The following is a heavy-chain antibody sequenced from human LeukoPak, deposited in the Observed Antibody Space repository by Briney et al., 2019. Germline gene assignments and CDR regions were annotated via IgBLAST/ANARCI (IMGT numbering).Heavy chain of an antibody. CDR2: VNIDGSDT. CDR3: AKASGYGYNYPFDY. Sequence: GGSLRLSCAASGFTFSNYWVHWVRQAPGEGLVWVSRVNIDGSDTAYADSVKGRFTISRDNAKNTLFLQMKSLRAEDTAVYYCAKASGYGYNYPFDYWGQGTLVTVSS. J-gene: IGHJ4*02. CDR1: GFTFSNYW. V-gene: IGHV3-74*01. D-gene: IGHD5-18*01.